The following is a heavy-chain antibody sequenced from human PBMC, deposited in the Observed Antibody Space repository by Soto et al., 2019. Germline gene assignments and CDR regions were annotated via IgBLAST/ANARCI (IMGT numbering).Heavy chain of an antibody. CDR3: AKGMATTPRYYFDY. CDR2: ISNTGGST. Sequence: EGQLLESGGDLVQPGGSLRLSCAASGFTFSSYAMSWVRQTPGTGLEWVSTISNTGGSTYYADSVKGRFTISRDNSKNTLYLQMNSLRAEDTTVYYCAKGMATTPRYYFDYWGQGILVTVSS. J-gene: IGHJ4*02. CDR1: GFTFSSYA. V-gene: IGHV3-23*01. D-gene: IGHD5-12*01.